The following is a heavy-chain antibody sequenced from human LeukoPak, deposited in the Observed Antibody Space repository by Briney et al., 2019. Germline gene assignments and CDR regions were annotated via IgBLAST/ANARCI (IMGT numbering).Heavy chain of an antibody. J-gene: IGHJ4*02. D-gene: IGHD6-19*01. CDR2: IYYSGST. V-gene: IGHV4-39*01. Sequence: PSETLSLTCTVSGGSISSTSYYWGWIRQPPGKGLGWIGSIYYSGSTYYNPSLKSRVTISADTSKNQFSLKLSSVTAADTAVYYCASDSSGWYSMDYWGQGTLVTVSS. CDR3: ASDSSGWYSMDY. CDR1: GGSISSTSYY.